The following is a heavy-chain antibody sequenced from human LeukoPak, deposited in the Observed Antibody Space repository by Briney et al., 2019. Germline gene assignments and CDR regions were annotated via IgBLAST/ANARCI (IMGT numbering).Heavy chain of an antibody. Sequence: SETLSLTCNVSGYSINSGYYWGWIRQPPGKGLEWIGSTYHSGNTYYNPSLKSRVTISVHTSKNQFSLKLSSVSAADTAVYYCARDYSGSFDYWGQGILVTVSS. D-gene: IGHD3-10*01. CDR2: TYHSGNT. CDR1: GYSINSGYY. CDR3: ARDYSGSFDY. J-gene: IGHJ4*02. V-gene: IGHV4-38-2*02.